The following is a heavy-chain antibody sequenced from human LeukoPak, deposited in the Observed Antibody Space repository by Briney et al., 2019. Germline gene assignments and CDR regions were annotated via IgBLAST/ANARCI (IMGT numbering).Heavy chain of an antibody. CDR1: GGSFSGYY. CDR3: ARDLPGGATTGSDAFDI. D-gene: IGHD1-26*01. V-gene: IGHV4-34*01. Sequence: SETLSLTCAVYGGSFSGYYWSWIRQPPGKGLEWIGEINHSGSTNYNPSLKSRVTMSVDTSKNQFSLKLSSVTAADTAVYYCARDLPGGATTGSDAFDIWGQGTMVTVSS. J-gene: IGHJ3*02. CDR2: INHSGST.